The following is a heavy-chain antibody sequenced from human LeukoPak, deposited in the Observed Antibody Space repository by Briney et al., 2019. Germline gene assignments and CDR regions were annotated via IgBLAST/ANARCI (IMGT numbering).Heavy chain of an antibody. CDR3: AKDGYGGPYYFDY. V-gene: IGHV3-30*18. J-gene: IGHJ4*02. D-gene: IGHD4-23*01. Sequence: GRSLRLSCAASGLTFSRYGMHWVRQAPGKGLEWVSLISTDGSKTYYADSLKGRFTISRDNSKNVVNLQMNSLRTEDTAVYYCAKDGYGGPYYFDYWGQGTLVTVSS. CDR2: ISTDGSKT. CDR1: GLTFSRYG.